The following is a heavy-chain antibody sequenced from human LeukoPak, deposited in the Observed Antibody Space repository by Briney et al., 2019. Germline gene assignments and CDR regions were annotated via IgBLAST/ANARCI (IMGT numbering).Heavy chain of an antibody. CDR3: ARGSEKYGDYAYFDY. Sequence: GGSLRLSCAASGFTVSSNYMSWVRQAPGKGLEWVSVIYSGGSTYYADSVKGRFTVSRDNSKNTLYLQMNSLRAEDTAVYYCARGSEKYGDYAYFDYWGQGTLVTVSS. J-gene: IGHJ4*02. CDR2: IYSGGST. CDR1: GFTVSSNY. V-gene: IGHV3-53*01. D-gene: IGHD4-17*01.